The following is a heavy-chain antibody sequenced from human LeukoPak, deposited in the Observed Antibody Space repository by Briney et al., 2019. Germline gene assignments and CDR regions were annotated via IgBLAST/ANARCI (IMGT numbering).Heavy chain of an antibody. CDR1: GDSVSGYY. Sequence: SETLSLTCIVSGDSVSGYYWNWIRQPPGKGLEWIGYTHHSGNTLYNPSLKSRVTISVDTSKNQFSLKLSSVTAADTAVYYCAKGYSSSPGMFDYWGQGTLVTVSS. J-gene: IGHJ4*02. D-gene: IGHD6-13*01. V-gene: IGHV4-59*02. CDR2: THHSGNT. CDR3: AKGYSSSPGMFDY.